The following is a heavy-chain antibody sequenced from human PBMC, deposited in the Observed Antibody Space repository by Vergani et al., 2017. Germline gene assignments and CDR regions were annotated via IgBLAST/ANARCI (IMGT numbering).Heavy chain of an antibody. V-gene: IGHV3-33*01. D-gene: IGHD1-14*01. CDR1: GFTFSSYG. J-gene: IGHJ3*02. Sequence: QVQLVESGGGVVQPGRSLRFSCAASGFTFSSYGMHWVRQAPGKGLEWVAVIWSDGSNKYYADSVKGRFTISRDNSKNTLYLQMNSLRAEDTAVYYCARDAGVPDDAFDIWGQGTMVTVSS. CDR3: ARDAGVPDDAFDI. CDR2: IWSDGSNK.